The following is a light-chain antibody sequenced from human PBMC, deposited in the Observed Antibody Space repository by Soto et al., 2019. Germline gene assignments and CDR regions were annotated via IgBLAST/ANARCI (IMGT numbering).Light chain of an antibody. CDR2: VNSGGSH. V-gene: IGLV4-69*01. J-gene: IGLJ1*01. Sequence: QPVLTQSPSASASLGASVKLTCTLSSGHSNYAIAWHQQQSEMGPRYLMKVNSGGSHSKGDGIPDRFSGSSSGAERYLSISSLQSEDEADYYCQTWATGSYVFGTGTKVTVL. CDR1: SGHSNYA. CDR3: QTWATGSYV.